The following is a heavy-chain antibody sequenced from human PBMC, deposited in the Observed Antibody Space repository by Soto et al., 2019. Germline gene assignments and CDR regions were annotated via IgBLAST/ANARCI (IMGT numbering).Heavy chain of an antibody. V-gene: IGHV4-31*03. CDR3: ARQRDGMILGYYYYMDV. Sequence: QVQLQESGPGLVKPSQTLSLTCTVSGGSISSGGYYWSWIRQHPGKGLEWMGYIYYSGSTYYNPFLKRRVTRSEDTSKNQFSLKLSSVTAADTAVYYCARQRDGMILGYYYYMDVWGKGTTVTVSS. CDR1: GGSISSGGYY. J-gene: IGHJ6*03. CDR2: IYYSGST. D-gene: IGHD3-16*01.